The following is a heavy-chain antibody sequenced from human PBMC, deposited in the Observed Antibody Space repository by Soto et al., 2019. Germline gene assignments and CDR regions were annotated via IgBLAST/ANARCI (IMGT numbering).Heavy chain of an antibody. CDR3: ASCGYYNSSWFPDA. Sequence: QITLKESGPSLVKPTQTLTLTCTFSGFSLTTNGVGVGWVRQSPGEGVEWLALIYWDGHKRYSPSLKSILTITKYTDKNQLVLTMTNMNSVDTATYHSASCGYYNSSWFPDAWGQGTLVTVSS. J-gene: IGHJ5*02. D-gene: IGHD3-22*01. V-gene: IGHV2-5*02. CDR2: IYWDGHK. CDR1: GFSLTTNGVG.